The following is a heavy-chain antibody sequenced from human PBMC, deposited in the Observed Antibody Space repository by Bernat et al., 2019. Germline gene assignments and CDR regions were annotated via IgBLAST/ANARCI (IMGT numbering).Heavy chain of an antibody. J-gene: IGHJ4*02. CDR1: GFTFSSYG. V-gene: IGHV3-30*18. CDR3: AKEIDY. CDR2: ISYDGSNK. Sequence: QVQLVESGGGVVQPGRSLRLSCAASGFTFSSYGMHWVRQAPGKGLEWVAVISYDGSNKYYADSVKGRFTISRDNSKNTLYLQMNSLRDEDTAVYYCAKEIDYWGQGTLVTVSS.